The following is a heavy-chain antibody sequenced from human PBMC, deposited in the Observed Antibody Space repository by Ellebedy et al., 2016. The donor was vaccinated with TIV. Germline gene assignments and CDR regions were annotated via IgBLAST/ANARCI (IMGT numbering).Heavy chain of an antibody. Sequence: AASVKVSCKASSYTFIGYYMHWVRQAPGQGLEWMGWINPKNGDTSYAQKFKGRVTMTRDPSISTAYMELSRLGSDDTAVYYCGRSGYGSGWSFDYWGQGTLVTVSS. D-gene: IGHD6-19*01. CDR1: SYTFIGYY. J-gene: IGHJ4*02. CDR2: INPKNGDT. V-gene: IGHV1-2*02. CDR3: GRSGYGSGWSFDY.